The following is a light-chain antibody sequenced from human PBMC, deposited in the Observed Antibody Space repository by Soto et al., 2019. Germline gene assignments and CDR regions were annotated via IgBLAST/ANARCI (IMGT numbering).Light chain of an antibody. CDR3: QQRSNWPRT. CDR2: DAS. V-gene: IGKV3-11*01. CDR1: QSVSSY. J-gene: IGKJ2*01. Sequence: EIVLTQSPATLSLSPGERATLSCRASQSVSSYLAWYQQKPGQAPRLLIYDASNRATGIPARFSGSGSVTDFTLTISSLEPEYFAVYYRQQRSNWPRTFGQGTKLEIK.